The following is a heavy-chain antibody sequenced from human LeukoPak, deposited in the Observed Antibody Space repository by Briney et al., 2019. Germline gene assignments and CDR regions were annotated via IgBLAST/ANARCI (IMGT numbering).Heavy chain of an antibody. J-gene: IGHJ6*03. CDR1: GFTFSTYA. D-gene: IGHD1-26*01. CDR3: TRAVGASHYMDV. Sequence: GGSLRLSCAASGFTFSTYAMSWVRQAPGKGLEWVGFIRSKAYGGTTEYAASVKGRFTISRDDSKSIAYLQMNSLKTEDTAVYYCTRAVGASHYMDVWGKGTTVTVSS. CDR2: IRSKAYGGTT. V-gene: IGHV3-49*04.